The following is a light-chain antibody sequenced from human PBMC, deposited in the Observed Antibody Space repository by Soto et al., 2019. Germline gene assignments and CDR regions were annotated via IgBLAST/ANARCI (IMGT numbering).Light chain of an antibody. CDR3: QQYGSSGS. CDR1: QSVSSSY. Sequence: EIALTQSPGPLALSPGQRATLSCRASQSVSSSYLAWYQQKPGQAPRLLIYGASSRATGIPERFSGSGSGTDFTLTISRLEPEDVAVYYCQQYGSSGSFGQATKLAI. V-gene: IGKV3-20*01. J-gene: IGKJ2*03. CDR2: GAS.